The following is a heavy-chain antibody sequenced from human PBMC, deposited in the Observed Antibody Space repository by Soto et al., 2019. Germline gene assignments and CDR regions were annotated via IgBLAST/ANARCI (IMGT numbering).Heavy chain of an antibody. V-gene: IGHV1-18*04. J-gene: IGHJ3*02. CDR1: CYTFTIYG. D-gene: IGHD1-26*01. Sequence: SVKVSCTASCYTFTIYGVRWVRQAPGQGLEWMGWISAYNGNTNYAQKLQGRVTMTTDTSTSTAYMELRSLRSDDTAVYYCATDLSLAGAYAFDIWGQGTMVTVSS. CDR3: ATDLSLAGAYAFDI. CDR2: ISAYNGNT.